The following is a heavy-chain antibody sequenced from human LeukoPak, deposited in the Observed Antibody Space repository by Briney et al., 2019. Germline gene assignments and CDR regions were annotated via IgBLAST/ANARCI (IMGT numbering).Heavy chain of an antibody. CDR1: GGSISSGGYS. Sequence: SQTLSLTCAVSGGSISSGGYSWSWIRQPPGKGLEWIGYIYYSGSTNYNPSLKSRVTISVDTSKNQFSLKLSSVAAADTAVYYCARQPSKMYYFDYWGQGTLVTVSS. V-gene: IGHV4-30-4*07. CDR3: ARQPSKMYYFDY. J-gene: IGHJ4*02. CDR2: IYYSGST.